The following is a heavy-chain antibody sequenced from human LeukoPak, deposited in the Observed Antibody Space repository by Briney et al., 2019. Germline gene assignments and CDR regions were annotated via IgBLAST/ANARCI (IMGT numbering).Heavy chain of an antibody. CDR2: ISGSSNTI. Sequence: GGSLRLSCAASGFTLGSYSVDWVRQAPGKGLEWVSYISGSSNTIYYADSVKGRFTISRDNAKNSLYLQMNSLRAEDTAVYYCARWSYGSGYALEYWGQGTLVTVSS. V-gene: IGHV3-48*01. D-gene: IGHD5-12*01. CDR3: ARWSYGSGYALEY. J-gene: IGHJ4*02. CDR1: GFTLGSYS.